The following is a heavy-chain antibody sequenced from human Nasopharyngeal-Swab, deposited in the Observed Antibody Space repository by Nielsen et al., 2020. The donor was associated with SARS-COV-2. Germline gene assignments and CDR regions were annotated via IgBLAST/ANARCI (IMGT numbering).Heavy chain of an antibody. Sequence: SETLSLTCAVYGGSFSTYYWGWIRQPPGKGLEWIAEINHSGSTNSNPSLKRRVTISVDTSKNQFSLRLSSVTAADTAVYYCARGLSGIVPAPILGLGPYYSYYYMDVWGKGTTVTVSS. J-gene: IGHJ6*03. V-gene: IGHV4-34*01. D-gene: IGHD2-2*01. CDR3: ARGLSGIVPAPILGLGPYYSYYYMDV. CDR1: GGSFSTYY. CDR2: INHSGST.